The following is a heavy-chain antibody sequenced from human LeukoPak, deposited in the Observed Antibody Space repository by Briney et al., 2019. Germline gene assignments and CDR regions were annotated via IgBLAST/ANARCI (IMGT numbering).Heavy chain of an antibody. CDR2: IKPDGTTK. CDR1: GFPFSSYS. J-gene: IGHJ4*02. V-gene: IGHV3-7*03. CDR3: ARSIPYGTTWYGRSDY. D-gene: IGHD6-13*01. Sequence: GGSLRLSCAASGFPFSSYSMTWVRQAPGKGLEWVANIKPDGTTKFYVDSVKGRFTISRDNALNSLYLQMNSLRAGDTAIYYCARSIPYGTTWYGRSDYWGQGTLVTVSS.